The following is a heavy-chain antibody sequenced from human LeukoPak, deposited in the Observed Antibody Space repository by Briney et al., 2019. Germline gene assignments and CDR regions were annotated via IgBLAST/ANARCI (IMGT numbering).Heavy chain of an antibody. J-gene: IGHJ4*02. CDR1: GXIFTDYY. V-gene: IGHV3-11*06. CDR3: ARGRLSSGWYDD. CDR2: IDSGSTST. Sequence: GGSLRLSCAASGXIFTDYYMSWVRQAPGKGQEWVSFIDSGSTSTKYADSVKGRFSISRDNAKNTLYLHMNSLRAEDTAVYYCARGRLSSGWYDDWGQGTLVTVSS. D-gene: IGHD6-19*01.